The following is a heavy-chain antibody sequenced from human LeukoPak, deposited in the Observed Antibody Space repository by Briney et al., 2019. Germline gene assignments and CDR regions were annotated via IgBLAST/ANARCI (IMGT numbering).Heavy chain of an antibody. D-gene: IGHD3-3*01. CDR3: ARERLRFLEWFMDYYYMDV. J-gene: IGHJ6*03. CDR2: INWNGGST. V-gene: IGHV3-20*04. CDR1: GSTFDDYG. Sequence: GGSLRLSCAASGSTFDDYGMSWVRQAPGKGLEWVSGINWNGGSTGYADSVKGRFTISRDNAKNSLYLQMNSLRAEDTAVYYCARERLRFLEWFMDYYYMDVWGKGTTVTVSS.